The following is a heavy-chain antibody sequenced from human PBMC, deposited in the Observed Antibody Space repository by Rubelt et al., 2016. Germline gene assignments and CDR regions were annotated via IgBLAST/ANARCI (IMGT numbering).Heavy chain of an antibody. CDR2: ISGSGDDT. J-gene: IGHJ4*02. Sequence: GSGGGLVQPGGSLRLSCVPSEFTFSTYAMNWVRQTSGKGLEWVSTISGSGDDTYYADSVKGRFTISRDNFKNTLYLQMNSLKTEDTAVYYCSCPISWTTRYYFDSWGQGTLVTVSS. V-gene: IGHV3-23*01. CDR3: SCPISWTTRYYFDS. CDR1: EFTFSTYA. D-gene: IGHD3-9*01.